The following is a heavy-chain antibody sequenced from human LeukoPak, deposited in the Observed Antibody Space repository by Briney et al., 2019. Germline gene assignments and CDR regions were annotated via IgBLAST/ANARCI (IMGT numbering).Heavy chain of an antibody. CDR3: ARVFGGAGDYDDY. D-gene: IGHD3-10*01. J-gene: IGHJ4*02. Sequence: SVKVSCKASGGTFISYAISWVRQAPGQGLEWMGGIIPIFGTANYAQKFQGRVTITADESTSTAYMEPSSLRSEDTAVYYCARVFGGAGDYDDYWGQGTLVTVSS. CDR2: IIPIFGTA. V-gene: IGHV1-69*13. CDR1: GGTFISYA.